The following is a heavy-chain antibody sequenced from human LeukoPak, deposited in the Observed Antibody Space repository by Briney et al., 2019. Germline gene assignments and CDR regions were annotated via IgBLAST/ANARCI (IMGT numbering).Heavy chain of an antibody. CDR1: GYTFTSYD. CDR3: ARTMIFGVVIHVYYFDY. D-gene: IGHD3-3*01. V-gene: IGHV1-8*03. CDR2: MNPNSGNT. Sequence: ASVKVSCKASGYTFTSYDINWVRQATGQGLEWMGWMNPNSGNTGYAQKFQGRVTITRNTSISTAYMELSSLRSEDTAVYYCARTMIFGVVIHVYYFDYWGQGTLVTVSS. J-gene: IGHJ4*02.